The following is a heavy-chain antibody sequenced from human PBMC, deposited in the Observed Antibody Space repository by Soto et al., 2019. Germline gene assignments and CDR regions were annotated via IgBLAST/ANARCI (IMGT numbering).Heavy chain of an antibody. CDR3: ARVEEAFCTNGVCYAGFYY. Sequence: ASVKVSCKASGYTFTGYYMHWVRQAPGQGLEWMGWINPNSGGTNYAQKFQGWVTITADASTSTAYMELSSLRSEDTAVYYCARVEEAFCTNGVCYAGFYYWGQGTLVTVSS. J-gene: IGHJ4*02. D-gene: IGHD2-8*01. CDR1: GYTFTGYY. CDR2: INPNSGGT. V-gene: IGHV1-2*04.